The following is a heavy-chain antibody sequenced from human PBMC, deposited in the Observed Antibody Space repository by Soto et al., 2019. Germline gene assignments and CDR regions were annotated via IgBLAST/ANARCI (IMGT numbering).Heavy chain of an antibody. CDR1: GFTFSSCA. V-gene: IGHV3-30*18. J-gene: IGHJ4*02. CDR2: VSHDGSLY. Sequence: QVQLVESGGGVVQPGRSLRLSCAASGFTFSSCAMHWVRQVPGKGLEWLAVVSHDGSLYPYADSVKGQFSISRDNSRKTLYLQMNSLRPEDTAVYYCVKDRSDTWSFDYWGQGTLVTVSS. D-gene: IGHD2-8*02. CDR3: VKDRSDTWSFDY.